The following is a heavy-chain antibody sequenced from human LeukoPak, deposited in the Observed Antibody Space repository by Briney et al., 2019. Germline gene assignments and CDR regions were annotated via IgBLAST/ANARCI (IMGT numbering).Heavy chain of an antibody. CDR1: GGTFSSYA. J-gene: IGHJ5*02. CDR2: IIPIFGTA. CDR3: ARTPVYGSGSYKNYNWFDP. D-gene: IGHD3-10*01. Sequence: SVKVSCKASGGTFSSYAVSWVRQAPGQGLEWMGGIIPIFGTANYAQKFQGRVTITADKSTSTAYMELSSLRSEDTAVYYCARTPVYGSGSYKNYNWFDPWGQGTLVTVSS. V-gene: IGHV1-69*06.